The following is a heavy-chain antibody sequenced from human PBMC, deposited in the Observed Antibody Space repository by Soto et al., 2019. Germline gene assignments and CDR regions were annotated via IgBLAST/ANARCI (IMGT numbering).Heavy chain of an antibody. CDR2: ISYDGSNK. CDR3: ARTGIPPGIEV. J-gene: IGHJ6*02. V-gene: IGHV3-30-3*01. Sequence: QVQLVESGGGVVQPGRSLRLSCAASGFIFSSYAMHWVRQAPGKGLEWVAVISYDGSNKYYADSVKGRFTISRDNSKNALYLQMNSLRAQYTAVYYCARTGIPPGIEVWGQGTTVTVSS. D-gene: IGHD3-10*01. CDR1: GFIFSSYA.